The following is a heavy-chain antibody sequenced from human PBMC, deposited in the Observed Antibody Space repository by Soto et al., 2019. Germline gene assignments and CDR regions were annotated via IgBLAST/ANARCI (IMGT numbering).Heavy chain of an antibody. CDR3: ARDQYCSSTSCYEFVYYYYYMDV. CDR1: GYTFTSYG. Sequence: ASVKVSCKASGYTFTSYGISWVRQAPGQGLEWMGWISAYNGNTNYAQKLQGRVTMTTDTSTSTAYMELRSLRSDDTAVYYCARDQYCSSTSCYEFVYYYYYMDVWGKGTTVTVSS. D-gene: IGHD2-2*01. CDR2: ISAYNGNT. V-gene: IGHV1-18*01. J-gene: IGHJ6*03.